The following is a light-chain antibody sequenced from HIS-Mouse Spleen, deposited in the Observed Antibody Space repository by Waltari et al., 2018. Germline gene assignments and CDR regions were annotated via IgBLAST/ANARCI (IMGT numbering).Light chain of an antibody. Sequence: SYELTQPPSVSVSPGQTARITCSGDALPKKYASWYQQKSGQAPVLVIYEDSKRPSGITERFSGSSSGTMASLTISGAQVEDEADYYCYSTDSSGKHRVFGGGTKLTVL. V-gene: IGLV3-10*01. CDR1: ALPKKY. CDR2: EDS. CDR3: YSTDSSGKHRV. J-gene: IGLJ2*01.